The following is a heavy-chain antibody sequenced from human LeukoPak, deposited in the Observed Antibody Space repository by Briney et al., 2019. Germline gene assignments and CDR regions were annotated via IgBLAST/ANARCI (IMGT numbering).Heavy chain of an antibody. CDR2: TTGSGGST. Sequence: PGGSLRLSCAASGFTFSSYAMSWVRQAPGKGLEWVSATTGSGGSTFYADSVRGRFIISRDNSKNTLYLQMNSLRAEDTAMYYCAKDLVRGADCWGQGTLVTVSS. D-gene: IGHD3-10*01. V-gene: IGHV3-23*01. CDR1: GFTFSSYA. J-gene: IGHJ4*02. CDR3: AKDLVRGADC.